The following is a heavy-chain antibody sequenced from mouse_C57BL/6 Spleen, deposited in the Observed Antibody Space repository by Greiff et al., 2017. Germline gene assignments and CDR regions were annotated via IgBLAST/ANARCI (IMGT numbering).Heavy chain of an antibody. CDR2: IYPGSGNT. D-gene: IGHD1-1*01. CDR3: ARPPYYYGSSFSYFDY. J-gene: IGHJ2*01. CDR1: GYTFTDYY. Sequence: QVQLQQSGAELVRPGASVKLSCKASGYTFTDYYINWVKQRPGQGLEWIARIYPGSGNTYYNEKFKGKATLTAEKSSSTAYMQLSSLTSEDSAVYFCARPPYYYGSSFSYFDYWGQGTTLTVSS. V-gene: IGHV1-76*01.